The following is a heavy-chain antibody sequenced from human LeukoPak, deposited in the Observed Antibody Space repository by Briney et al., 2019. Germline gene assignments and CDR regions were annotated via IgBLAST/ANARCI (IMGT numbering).Heavy chain of an antibody. J-gene: IGHJ6*03. D-gene: IGHD7-27*01. CDR3: ARGPAPGHWGPNYYYYYMDV. CDR1: GYTFTSYG. V-gene: IGHV1-18*01. Sequence: GASVKVSCKASGYTFTSYGISWVRQAPGQGLEWMGWISAYNGNTNYAQKLQGRVTMTTDTSTSTAYMELSRLRSEDTAVYYCARGPAPGHWGPNYYYYYMDVWGKGTTVTVSS. CDR2: ISAYNGNT.